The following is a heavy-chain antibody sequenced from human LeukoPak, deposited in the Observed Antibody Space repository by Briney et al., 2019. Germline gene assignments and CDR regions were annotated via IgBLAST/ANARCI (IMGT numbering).Heavy chain of an antibody. V-gene: IGHV1-2*02. D-gene: IGHD3-16*01. J-gene: IGHJ4*02. Sequence: ASVTVSCKASGFSLSSYYIHWVRQAPGQGLEWMGWTKPKDGGTNYADNFEGRVSLTRDTSTNTVFMELTKLRSDDTAIYYCTRARREEGYAYGADFFDFWGQGTLVSVS. CDR2: TKPKDGGT. CDR1: GFSLSSYY. CDR3: TRARREEGYAYGADFFDF.